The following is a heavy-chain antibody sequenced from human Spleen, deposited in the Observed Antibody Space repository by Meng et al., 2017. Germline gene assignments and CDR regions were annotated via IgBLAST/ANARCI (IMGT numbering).Heavy chain of an antibody. V-gene: IGHV6-1*01. CDR2: TYYGSKWSH. CDR3: ARAEQWLAD. Sequence: QVQLQQSGPGRVKPSQTLPLTCAISRDSVSSNRAAWNWIRQSPSRGLEWLGRTYYGSKWSHDYAVSVKSRITINADTSKNQFSLQLNSVTPGDTAVYFCARAEQWLADWGQGTLVTVSS. D-gene: IGHD6-19*01. CDR1: RDSVSSNRAA. J-gene: IGHJ4*02.